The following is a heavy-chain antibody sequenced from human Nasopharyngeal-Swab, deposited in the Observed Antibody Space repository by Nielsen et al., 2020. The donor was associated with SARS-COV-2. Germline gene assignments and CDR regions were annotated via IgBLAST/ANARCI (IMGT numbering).Heavy chain of an antibody. V-gene: IGHV2-5*02. D-gene: IGHD3-22*01. CDR2: IYWDDDK. J-gene: IGHJ4*02. CDR1: GFSLTTSGVG. CDR3: AHSAAYYYDSSGYYPEGFDY. Sequence: SGPTLEKPTQTLTLTCTFAGFSLTTSGVGVGWIRQPPGQALEWPALIYWDDDKRYSPSLKSRLTITKDTSKNQVVLTMTNMDPVDTATYYCAHSAAYYYDSSGYYPEGFDYWGQGTLVTVSS.